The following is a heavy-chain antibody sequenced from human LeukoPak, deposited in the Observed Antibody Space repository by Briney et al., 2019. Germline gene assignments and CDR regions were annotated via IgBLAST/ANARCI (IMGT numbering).Heavy chain of an antibody. D-gene: IGHD6-6*01. J-gene: IGHJ4*02. V-gene: IGHV3-30*02. CDR2: VQFDGSNK. Sequence: PGGSLRLSCAASGFNFHNYDMHWVRQAPGKGLEWVAFVQFDGSNKYYADSVKGRFTISRDNSRNTVSLQMNSLRSEDTAVYYCAKGGSSSPSVWGQGTLVTVSS. CDR1: GFNFHNYD. CDR3: AKGGSSSPSV.